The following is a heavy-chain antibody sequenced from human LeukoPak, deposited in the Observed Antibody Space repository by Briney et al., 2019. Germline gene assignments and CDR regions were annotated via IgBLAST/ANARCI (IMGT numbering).Heavy chain of an antibody. CDR2: IYYSGST. CDR3: ARLKLGAYFDL. CDR1: GGSISSYY. D-gene: IGHD3-16*01. Sequence: SETLSLTCTVSGGSISSYYWSWIRQPPGKGLEWIGYIYYSGSTNYNPSLKSRVTISVDTSKNQFSLKLTSVSAADTAVYYCARLKLGAYFDLWGRGTLVTVSS. J-gene: IGHJ2*01. V-gene: IGHV4-59*08.